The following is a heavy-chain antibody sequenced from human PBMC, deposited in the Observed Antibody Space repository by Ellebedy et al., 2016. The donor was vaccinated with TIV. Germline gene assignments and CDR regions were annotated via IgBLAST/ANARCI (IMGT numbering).Heavy chain of an antibody. CDR2: INPSSGDT. J-gene: IGHJ3*02. D-gene: IGHD5-12*01. CDR3: AREGVATTDDAFDI. V-gene: IGHV1-2*02. CDR1: GYGFTGHY. Sequence: AASVKVSCKASGYGFTGHYIHWVRQAPGQGLEWMGWINPSSGDTKYAQKFQGRVTMTRNTSISTAYMELSRLTSDDTAVYYCAREGVATTDDAFDIWGQGTMVTVSS.